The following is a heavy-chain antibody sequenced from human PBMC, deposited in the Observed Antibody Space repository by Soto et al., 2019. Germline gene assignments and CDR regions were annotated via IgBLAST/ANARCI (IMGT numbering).Heavy chain of an antibody. V-gene: IGHV5-51*01. CDR1: EDSFTNYW. CDR3: ARSTVTRRSVYYFYYYMDV. CDR2: IYPGDSDT. J-gene: IGHJ6*03. D-gene: IGHD4-17*01. Sequence: GDSLKISCKGSEDSFTNYWIGWVRQMPGKGLEWMGVIYPGDSDTRYSPSFQGQVTISVDRSISTAFLQWSSLRASDTAIYYCARSTVTRRSVYYFYYYMDVWGEGSRVTVSS.